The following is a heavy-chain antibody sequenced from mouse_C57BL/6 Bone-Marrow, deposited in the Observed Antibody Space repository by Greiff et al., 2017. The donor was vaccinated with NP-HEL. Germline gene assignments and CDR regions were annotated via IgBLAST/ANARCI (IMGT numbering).Heavy chain of an antibody. CDR3: TRSGGLRRYYYAMDY. Sequence: EVQLQQSGTVLARPGASVKMSCKTSGYTFTSYWMHWVKQRPGQGLEWIGAIYPGNSDTSYNQKFKGKAKLTAVTSASTAYMELSSLTNEDSAVYYCTRSGGLRRYYYAMDYWGQGTSVTVSS. D-gene: IGHD2-4*01. CDR1: GYTFTSYW. J-gene: IGHJ4*01. CDR2: IYPGNSDT. V-gene: IGHV1-5*01.